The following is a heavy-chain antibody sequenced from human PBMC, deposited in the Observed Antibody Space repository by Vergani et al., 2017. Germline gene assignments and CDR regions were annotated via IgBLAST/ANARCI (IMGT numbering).Heavy chain of an antibody. V-gene: IGHV3-7*03. CDR1: EFTFSTFW. CDR2: IKQDGSQG. J-gene: IGHJ4*02. D-gene: IGHD3-3*01. CDR3: ARARAPFWSGSLSY. Sequence: EVQLVESGGGLVQPGGSLRLSCAASEFTFSTFWMSWVRQAPGKGLEWVANIKQDGSQGYYADSVKGRFTVARDNTKNSLYLQMNSLRAEDTAVYYCARARAPFWSGSLSYWGQGTLVTVSS.